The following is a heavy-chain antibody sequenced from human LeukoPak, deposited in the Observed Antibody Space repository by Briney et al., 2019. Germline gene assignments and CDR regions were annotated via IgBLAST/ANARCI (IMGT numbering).Heavy chain of an antibody. J-gene: IGHJ5*02. CDR3: ARDLFKAMVRGGGGFDP. D-gene: IGHD3-10*01. CDR2: IWYDGSNK. V-gene: IGHV3-33*01. Sequence: GGSLRLSCAASGFTFSSYGMHWVRQAPGKGLEWVAVIWYDGSNKYYADSVKGRFTISRDNSKNTLYLQMNSLRAEDAAVYYCARDLFKAMVRGGGGFDPWGQGTLVTVSS. CDR1: GFTFSSYG.